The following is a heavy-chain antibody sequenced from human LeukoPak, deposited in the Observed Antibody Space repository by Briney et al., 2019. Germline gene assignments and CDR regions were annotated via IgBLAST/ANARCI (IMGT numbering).Heavy chain of an antibody. CDR1: GFTFSSYA. CDR2: ICGSGGST. Sequence: GGSLRLSCAAPGFTFSSYAMSWVRQAPGKGLEWGSAICGSGGSTYYADSVKGRFTISRDNSKNTLYLQMNSLRAEDTAVYYCAQNYGSGSYYSGIDYWGQGTLVTVSS. J-gene: IGHJ4*02. D-gene: IGHD3-10*01. V-gene: IGHV3-23*01. CDR3: AQNYGSGSYYSGIDY.